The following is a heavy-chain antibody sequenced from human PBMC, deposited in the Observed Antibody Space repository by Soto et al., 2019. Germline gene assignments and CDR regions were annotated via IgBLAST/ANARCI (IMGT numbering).Heavy chain of an antibody. CDR2: INSDGSST. J-gene: IGHJ4*02. D-gene: IGHD4-4*01. Sequence: GGSLRLSCAASGFTFSSYWMHWVRQAPGKGLVWVSRINSDGSSTSYADSVKGRFTISRDNAKNTLYLQMNSLRAEDTAVYYCARDRGHDYTHRTYDYWGQGTLVTVSS. CDR1: GFTFSSYW. V-gene: IGHV3-74*01. CDR3: ARDRGHDYTHRTYDY.